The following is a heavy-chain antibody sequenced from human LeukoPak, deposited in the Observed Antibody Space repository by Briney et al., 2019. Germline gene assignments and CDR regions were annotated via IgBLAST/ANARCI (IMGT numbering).Heavy chain of an antibody. CDR1: GFTFSSYA. CDR3: AKCRDFLDYLGDV. J-gene: IGHJ6*01. D-gene: IGHD3/OR15-3a*01. CDR2: ISGSGGST. V-gene: IGHV3-23*01. Sequence: GRSLRLSCAASGFTFSSYAMSWVRQAPGKGLEWVSAISGSGGSTYYADSVKGRFTISRDNSKNTLYLQMNSLRAEDTAVYYCAKCRDFLDYLGDVWGQGTTVTVSS.